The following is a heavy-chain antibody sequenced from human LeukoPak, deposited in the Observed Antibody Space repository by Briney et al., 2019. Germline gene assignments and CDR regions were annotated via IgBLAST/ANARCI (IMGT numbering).Heavy chain of an antibody. V-gene: IGHV3-23*01. Sequence: GGSLRLSCAASGFTFSSYAMSWVRQAPGKGLEWVSAISGSGGSTYYADSVKGRFTISRDNSKNTLYLQMNSLRDEDTAVYYCATRLAVATDFDYWGQGSLVTVSS. J-gene: IGHJ4*02. CDR2: ISGSGGST. CDR1: GFTFSSYA. CDR3: ATRLAVATDFDY. D-gene: IGHD5-12*01.